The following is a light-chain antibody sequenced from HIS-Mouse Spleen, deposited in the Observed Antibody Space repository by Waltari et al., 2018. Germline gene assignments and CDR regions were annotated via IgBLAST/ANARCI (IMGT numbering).Light chain of an antibody. CDR2: AAS. CDR3: QQLNSYPPT. CDR1: QGISSY. V-gene: IGKV1-9*01. J-gene: IGKJ1*01. Sequence: DIQLTQSPSFLSASVGDSVTITCRASQGISSYLAWYQQKPGKAPKLLIYAASTLQSGGPSRFSGSGCGTEFTLTISSLQPEDFATYYCQQLNSYPPTFGQGTKVEIK.